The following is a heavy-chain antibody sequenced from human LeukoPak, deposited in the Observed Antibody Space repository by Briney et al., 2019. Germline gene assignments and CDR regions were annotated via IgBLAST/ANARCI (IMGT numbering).Heavy chain of an antibody. D-gene: IGHD4-17*01. CDR3: AKEGPPGDYDS. CDR2: ISSSGGST. Sequence: GGSLRLSCAASGFTFSRNAMGWVRQAPGKGLEWVSAISSSGGSTYYADSVKGRFTISRDNSKNTLYLQMNSLRAEDTAVYYCAKEGPPGDYDSWGQGTLVTVSS. V-gene: IGHV3-23*01. J-gene: IGHJ4*02. CDR1: GFTFSRNA.